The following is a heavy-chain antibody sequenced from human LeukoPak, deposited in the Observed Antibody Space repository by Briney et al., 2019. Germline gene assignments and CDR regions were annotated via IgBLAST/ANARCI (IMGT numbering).Heavy chain of an antibody. Sequence: SQTLSLTCTVSGGSISSGGYYWSWIRQPPGKGLEWIGYIYHSGSTYYNPSLKSRVTISVDRSKNQFSLKLSSVTAADTAVYYCARDLRITMVRGVIRPGTWGQGTLVTVSS. CDR2: IYHSGST. V-gene: IGHV4-30-2*01. CDR1: GGSISSGGYY. CDR3: ARDLRITMVRGVIRPGT. D-gene: IGHD3-10*01. J-gene: IGHJ5*02.